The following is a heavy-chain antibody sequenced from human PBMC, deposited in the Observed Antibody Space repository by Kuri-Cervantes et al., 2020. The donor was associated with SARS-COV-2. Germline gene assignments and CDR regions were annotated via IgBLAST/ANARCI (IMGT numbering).Heavy chain of an antibody. Sequence: GSLRLSCAVYGGSFSGYYWSWIRQPPGKGLEWIGYIYYIGSTNYNPSLKSRVTISVDRSKNQFSLKLSSVTAADTAVYYCARQEAYYYGSGSYYYYYYGMDVWGQGTTVTVSS. V-gene: IGHV4-59*08. CDR2: IYYIGST. J-gene: IGHJ6*02. CDR3: ARQEAYYYGSGSYYYYYYGMDV. CDR1: GGSFSGYY. D-gene: IGHD3-10*01.